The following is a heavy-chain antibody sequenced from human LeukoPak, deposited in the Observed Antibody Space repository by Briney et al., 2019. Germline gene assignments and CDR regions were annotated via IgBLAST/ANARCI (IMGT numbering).Heavy chain of an antibody. D-gene: IGHD2-21*02. J-gene: IGHJ1*01. CDR2: IYWDDDK. CDR3: AHNEVTPPAEYFQH. CDR1: GFSLSTSGVG. V-gene: IGHV2-5*02. Sequence: SGPTLVKPTQTLTLTCTFSGFSLSTSGVGVGWIRQPPGKALEWLALIYWDDDKRYSPSLKSRLTITKDTSKNQVVLTMTNMDPVDTATYYCAHNEVTPPAEYFQHWGQGTLVTVSS.